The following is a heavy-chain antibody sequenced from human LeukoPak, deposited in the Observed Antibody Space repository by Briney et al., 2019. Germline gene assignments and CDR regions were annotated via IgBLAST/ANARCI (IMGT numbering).Heavy chain of an antibody. CDR2: ITWDGYKI. D-gene: IGHD5-18*01. CDR1: GFIFDDYV. V-gene: IGHV3-9*01. CDR3: VKGYSSSWSGYFDS. J-gene: IGHJ4*02. Sequence: GGSLRLSCEASGFIFDDYVMYWVRQVPGKGLEWVSGITWDGYKIDYVESVKGRFTISRDNARNSLFLQMNRVRVEDTAFYYCVKGYSSSWSGYFDSWGQGTPVTVAS.